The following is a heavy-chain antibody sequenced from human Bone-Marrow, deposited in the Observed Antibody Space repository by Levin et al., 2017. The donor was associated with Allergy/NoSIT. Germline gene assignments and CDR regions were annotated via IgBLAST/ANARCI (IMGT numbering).Heavy chain of an antibody. J-gene: IGHJ4*02. Sequence: SQTLSLTCAVSGDSISSGGYSWNWIRLPPGKGLEWIGYIYHSGSPYYSPSLKSRVTMSVDRPKNHFSLAINSVTAAATAVYYCARMVAGDHYFDYWGQGTVVTVAS. CDR2: IYHSGSP. D-gene: IGHD7-27*01. V-gene: IGHV4-30-2*01. CDR1: GDSISSGGYS. CDR3: ARMVAGDHYFDY.